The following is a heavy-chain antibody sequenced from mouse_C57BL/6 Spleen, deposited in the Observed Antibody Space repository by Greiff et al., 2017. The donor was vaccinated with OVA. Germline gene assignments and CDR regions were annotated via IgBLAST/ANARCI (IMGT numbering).Heavy chain of an antibody. CDR1: GFTFSSYA. J-gene: IGHJ2*01. Sequence: DVQLVESGGGLVKPGGSLKLSCAASGFTFSSYAMSWVRQTPEKRLEWVATISDGGSYTYYPDNVKGRFTISRDNAKNNLYLQMSHLKSEDTAMYYCARDGGSNSFDYWGQGTTLTVSS. CDR2: ISDGGSYT. CDR3: ARDGGSNSFDY. D-gene: IGHD1-1*01. V-gene: IGHV5-4*01.